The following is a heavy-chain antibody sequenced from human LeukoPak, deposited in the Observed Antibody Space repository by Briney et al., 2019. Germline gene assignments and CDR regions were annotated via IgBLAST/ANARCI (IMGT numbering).Heavy chain of an antibody. Sequence: GGSLRLSCAASGFTFSSYSMNWVRQAPGKGLEWVSTISGSGGSTYYADSVRGRFTISRDNSKNTLYLQMNSLRAEDTAVFYCATDVSGVGFFDYWGQGTLVTVSS. CDR3: ATDVSGVGFFDY. CDR2: ISGSGGST. V-gene: IGHV3-23*01. CDR1: GFTFSSYS. D-gene: IGHD1-26*01. J-gene: IGHJ4*02.